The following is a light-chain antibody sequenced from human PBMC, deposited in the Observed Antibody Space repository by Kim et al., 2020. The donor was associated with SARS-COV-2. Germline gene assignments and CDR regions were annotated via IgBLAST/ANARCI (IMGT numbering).Light chain of an antibody. CDR2: DAT. J-gene: IGKJ1*01. V-gene: IGKV3-15*01. Sequence: PGERATHTCRASQTINNRLVWYQQKPGKAPRLLIYDATTRATGIPARFIGSGSETDFTLTISSLQSEDFAVYYCQQSNDWPPLTFGQGTKVDIK. CDR3: QQSNDWPPLT. CDR1: QTINNR.